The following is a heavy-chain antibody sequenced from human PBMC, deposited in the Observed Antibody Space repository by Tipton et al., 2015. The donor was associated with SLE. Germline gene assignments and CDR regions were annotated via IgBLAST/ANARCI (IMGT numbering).Heavy chain of an antibody. D-gene: IGHD2-21*01. CDR1: GFTFSSYS. J-gene: IGHJ2*01. CDR3: ARALYCGGDCSPYWYFDL. CDR2: ISSSSSYI. Sequence: SLRLSCAASGFTFSSYSMNWVRQAPGKGLEWVSSISSSSSYIYYADSVQGRFTISRDNAKNSLYLQMNSLRAEDTAVYYCARALYCGGDCSPYWYFDLWGRGTLVTVSS. V-gene: IGHV3-21*01.